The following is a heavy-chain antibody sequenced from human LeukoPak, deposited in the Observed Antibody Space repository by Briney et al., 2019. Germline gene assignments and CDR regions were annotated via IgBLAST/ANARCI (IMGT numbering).Heavy chain of an antibody. CDR1: GVTFSSYS. CDR3: ARSYGWLPGGM. Sequence: RGSLRLSCAASGVTFSSYSMNWVRQAPGQGREWVAAISSISSYIYYADPVKVRFTISRVNAKNSLYRQMNSLRADDTPAYYCARSYGWLPGGMWGQGALVTVSS. V-gene: IGHV3-21*04. D-gene: IGHD2-8*02. J-gene: IGHJ4*02. CDR2: ISSISSYI.